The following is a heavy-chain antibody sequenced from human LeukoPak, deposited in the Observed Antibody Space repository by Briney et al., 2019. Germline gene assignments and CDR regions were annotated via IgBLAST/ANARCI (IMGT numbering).Heavy chain of an antibody. CDR1: SGSFSGYY. Sequence: SETLSLTCAVYSGSFSGYYWSWIRQPPGKGLEWIGEINHSGSTNYNPSLKSRVTISVDTSKNQFSLKLSSVTAADTAVYYCARGSGYYGSGSPLAAIYYYYYYMDVWGKGTTVTVSS. J-gene: IGHJ6*03. CDR2: INHSGST. D-gene: IGHD3-10*01. V-gene: IGHV4-34*01. CDR3: ARGSGYYGSGSPLAAIYYYYYYMDV.